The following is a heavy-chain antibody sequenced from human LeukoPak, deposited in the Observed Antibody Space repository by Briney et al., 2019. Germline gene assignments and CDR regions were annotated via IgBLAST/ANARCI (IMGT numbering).Heavy chain of an antibody. V-gene: IGHV3-74*01. CDR2: INSDGSST. CDR3: ARAGGRDYYDSSGYYYGDAFDI. J-gene: IGHJ3*02. Sequence: GGSLRLSCAASGFTFSSYWMHWVRQAPGKGLVWVSRINSDGSSTSYADSVKGRFTISRDNAKNTLYLQMNSLRAEDTAVYYCARAGGRDYYDSSGYYYGDAFDIWGQGTMVTVST. D-gene: IGHD3-22*01. CDR1: GFTFSSYW.